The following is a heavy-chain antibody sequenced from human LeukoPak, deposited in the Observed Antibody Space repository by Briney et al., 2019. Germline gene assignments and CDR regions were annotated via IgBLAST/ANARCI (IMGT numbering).Heavy chain of an antibody. CDR1: SFSFNTAW. D-gene: IGHD3-22*01. V-gene: IGHV3-15*01. CDR3: VSLIREAG. J-gene: IGHJ4*02. Sequence: GGSLRLSCAAYSFSFNTAWISCVRQAPGKGLEWVGRIKTKTDGGTTDYAAPVKGRFSISRDDSKNTLYLQMNSLKTEDTAGFYCVSLIREAGWGQGTLVTVSS. CDR2: IKTKTDGGTT.